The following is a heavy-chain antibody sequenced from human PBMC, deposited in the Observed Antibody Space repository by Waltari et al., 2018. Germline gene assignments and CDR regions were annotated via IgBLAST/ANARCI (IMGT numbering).Heavy chain of an antibody. CDR3: ARPVRISGNYGLDV. J-gene: IGHJ6*02. V-gene: IGHV3-48*01. Sequence: GGGLVQPGGSLRLSCAASGFNIDDYSLNWVRQAPGKGLEWVSYITGTSRTKFYADSVRGRFTISRDNAKNSLYLQMNSLRADDTAVYFCARPVRISGNYGLDVWGQGTTVIVSS. CDR1: GFNIDDYS. CDR2: ITGTSRTK.